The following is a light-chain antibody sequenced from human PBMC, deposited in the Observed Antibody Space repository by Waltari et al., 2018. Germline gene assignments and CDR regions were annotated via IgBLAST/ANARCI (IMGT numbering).Light chain of an antibody. J-gene: IGKJ4*01. Sequence: EIVLTQSPATLSLSPGERATLSCRASQSVSSYLAWYQPKPGQAPRLLLYDASNRAAGIPARFSGSGSGTDFTLTISSLEPEDFAVYYCQQRDSLLVTFGGGTKVQI. V-gene: IGKV3-11*01. CDR2: DAS. CDR3: QQRDSLLVT. CDR1: QSVSSY.